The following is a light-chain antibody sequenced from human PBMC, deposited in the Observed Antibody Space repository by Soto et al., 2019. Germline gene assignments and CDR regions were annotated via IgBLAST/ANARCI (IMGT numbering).Light chain of an antibody. V-gene: IGLV4-69*01. CDR1: SGHSSYA. CDR3: QTWDTGARVV. Sequence: QSVLTQSPSASASLGASVKLTCTLSSGHSSYAIAWHQQQPEKGPRYLMKLSSDGSHSKGDGIPDRFSGSSSGAERYLTISCLPSEDEADYYCQTWDTGARVVFGGGTKLTVL. CDR2: LSSDGSH. J-gene: IGLJ2*01.